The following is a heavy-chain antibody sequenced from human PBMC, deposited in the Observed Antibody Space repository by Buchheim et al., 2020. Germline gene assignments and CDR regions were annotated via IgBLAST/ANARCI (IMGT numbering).Heavy chain of an antibody. CDR3: ARTGGDHQGGDY. D-gene: IGHD4-17*01. CDR1: GGSISGYN. Sequence: QVQLQESGPGLVKPSETLSLTCTVSGGSISGYNWNWIRQPPGKGLEWIGFINYSGRTNSNPSLRSRVSIPVDTSKNQFSLKLTSVTAADTAVYYCARTGGDHQGGDYWGQGTL. V-gene: IGHV4-59*01. CDR2: INYSGRT. J-gene: IGHJ4*02.